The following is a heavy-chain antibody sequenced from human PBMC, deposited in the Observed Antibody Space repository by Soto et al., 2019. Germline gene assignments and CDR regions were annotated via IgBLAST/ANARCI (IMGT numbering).Heavy chain of an antibody. V-gene: IGHV4-31*03. Sequence: QVQLQESGPGLVKPSQTLSLTCTVSGGSISSGGYYCSWIRQHPGKGLAWIGYIYYSGSTYYNPSLKSRVTISVDTSKNQFSLKLSSVTAADTAVYYCARSLRRPDWFDPWGQGTLVTVSS. CDR1: GGSISSGGYY. CDR2: IYYSGST. CDR3: ARSLRRPDWFDP. J-gene: IGHJ5*02.